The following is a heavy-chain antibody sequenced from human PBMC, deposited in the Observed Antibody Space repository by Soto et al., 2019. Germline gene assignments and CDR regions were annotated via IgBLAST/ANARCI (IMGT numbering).Heavy chain of an antibody. CDR2: INHYGST. CDR1: GGSFSSYY. V-gene: IGHV4-34*01. J-gene: IGHJ5*02. Sequence: QVQLQQWGAGLLKPSETLSLTCAVYGGSFSSYYWSWIRQPPGKGLEWIGQINHYGSTDYNPSLKSRVTISVDTSKNHFSLRLSSVTAADTAMYYCATHCSSTSCYYTFDPWGQGPWSPSPQ. D-gene: IGHD2-2*01. CDR3: ATHCSSTSCYYTFDP.